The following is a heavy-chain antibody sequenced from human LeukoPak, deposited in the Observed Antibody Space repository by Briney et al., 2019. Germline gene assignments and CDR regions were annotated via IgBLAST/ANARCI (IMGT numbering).Heavy chain of an antibody. CDR1: GYTFTSSN. D-gene: IGHD3-22*01. J-gene: IGHJ4*02. Sequence: ASVKVSCKASGYTFTSSNIHWVRQATEQGLEWMGWMNPNSGDTGFALKFQGRVTMTRNTAISTAYMELSSLTSEDTAVYYCARGNYYSDSSGYYYFYFDYWGQGALVTVSS. V-gene: IGHV1-8*01. CDR2: MNPNSGDT. CDR3: ARGNYYSDSSGYYYFYFDY.